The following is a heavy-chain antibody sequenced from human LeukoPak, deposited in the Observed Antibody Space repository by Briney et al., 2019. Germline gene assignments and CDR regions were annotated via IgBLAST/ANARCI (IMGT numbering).Heavy chain of an antibody. J-gene: IGHJ4*02. CDR1: GFTFSSYE. D-gene: IGHD5-12*01. Sequence: GGSPRLSCAASGFTFSSYEMNWVRQAPGKGLEWVSYISSSGSTIYYADSVKGRFTISRDNAKNSLYLQMNNLRAEDTAVYYCARDAYSGYDFDYWGQGTLVTVSS. V-gene: IGHV3-48*03. CDR2: ISSSGSTI. CDR3: ARDAYSGYDFDY.